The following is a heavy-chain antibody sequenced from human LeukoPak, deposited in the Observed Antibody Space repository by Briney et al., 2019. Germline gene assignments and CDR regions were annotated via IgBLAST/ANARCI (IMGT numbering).Heavy chain of an antibody. CDR1: GGSISSGSYS. V-gene: IGHV4-61*01. J-gene: IGHJ4*02. Sequence: SETLSLTCAVSGGSISSGSYSWSWIRQPPGKGLEWIGYIYYSGSTNYNPSLKSRVTISVDTSKNQFSLKLSPVTAADTAVYYCARVSAYYYGSGSYYSLDYWGQGTLVTVSS. CDR2: IYYSGST. CDR3: ARVSAYYYGSGSYYSLDY. D-gene: IGHD3-10*01.